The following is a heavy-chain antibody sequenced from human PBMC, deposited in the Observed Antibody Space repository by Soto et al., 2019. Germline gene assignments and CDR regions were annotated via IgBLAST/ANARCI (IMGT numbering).Heavy chain of an antibody. CDR2: ISSSSSYI. V-gene: IGHV3-21*01. CDR3: ARDPVPWAYYYYGMDV. CDR1: GFTFSSYS. J-gene: IGHJ6*02. Sequence: EVQLVESGGGLVKPGGSLSLSCAASGFTFSSYSMNWVRQAPGKGLEWVSSISSSSSYIYYADSVKGRFTISRDNAKNSLYLQMNSLRAEDTAVYYCARDPVPWAYYYYGMDVWGQGTTVTVSS.